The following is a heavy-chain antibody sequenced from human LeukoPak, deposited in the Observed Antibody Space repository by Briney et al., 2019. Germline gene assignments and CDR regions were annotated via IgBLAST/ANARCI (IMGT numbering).Heavy chain of an antibody. D-gene: IGHD6-13*01. V-gene: IGHV1-69-2*01. Sequence: ASVKVSCKVSGYTFTDYYMHWVQQAPGKGLEWMGLVDPEDGETIYAEKFQGRVTITADTSTDTAYMELSSLRSEDTAVYYCAREPSSSWSEDYYFDYWGQGTLVTVSS. CDR3: AREPSSSWSEDYYFDY. J-gene: IGHJ4*02. CDR1: GYTFTDYY. CDR2: VDPEDGET.